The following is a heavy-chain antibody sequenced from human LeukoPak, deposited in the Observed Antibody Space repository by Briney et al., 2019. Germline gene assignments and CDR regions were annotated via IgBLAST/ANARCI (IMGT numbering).Heavy chain of an antibody. D-gene: IGHD6-19*01. V-gene: IGHV3-21*01. CDR2: IESASNYI. CDR3: AREATSGWFYFDH. CDR1: GFSFSDYT. J-gene: IGHJ4*02. Sequence: GGSLRLSCVASGFSFSDYTMNWFRQVPGEGLEWFSSIESASNYIYYADSVKGRFTISRDNAKNSLFLQMDSLTAEDTAVYYCAREATSGWFYFDHWGQGTLVAV.